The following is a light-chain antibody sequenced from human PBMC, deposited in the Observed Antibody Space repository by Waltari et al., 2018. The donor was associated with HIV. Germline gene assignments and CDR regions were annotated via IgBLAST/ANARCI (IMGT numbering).Light chain of an antibody. CDR2: DAS. J-gene: IGKJ2*01. CDR3: QQGYKLPLT. CDR1: QVVGSW. V-gene: IGKV1-12*02. Sequence: DTQMTQSPRVVSTSIGKRVTINCRASQVVGSWLAWYRQRPGEPPDLLIHDASQLRSGDPSRFSGGGSGTGFFLTINSLQSQDLGTYFCQQGYKLPLTFGPGTTIEI.